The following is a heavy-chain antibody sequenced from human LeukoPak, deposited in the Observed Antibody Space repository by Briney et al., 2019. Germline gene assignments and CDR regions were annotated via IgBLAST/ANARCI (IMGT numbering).Heavy chain of an antibody. Sequence: SETLSLTCTVSGGSINSYYWSWIRQPPGKGLEWIGYIYCSGSTNYNPSLKSRVTISVDTSKNQFSLKLSSVTAADTAVYYCARADYGGNSGFDYWGQGTLVTVSS. CDR2: IYCSGST. D-gene: IGHD4-23*01. CDR3: ARADYGGNSGFDY. CDR1: GGSINSYY. V-gene: IGHV4-59*01. J-gene: IGHJ4*02.